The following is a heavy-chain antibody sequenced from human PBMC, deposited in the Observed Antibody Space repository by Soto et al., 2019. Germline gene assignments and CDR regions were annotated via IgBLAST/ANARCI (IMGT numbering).Heavy chain of an antibody. V-gene: IGHV4-4*07. CDR1: GGSLTKYY. D-gene: IGHD3-3*01. Sequence: LSLTCTVSGGSLTKYYWSWIRQPAGKGLEWIGRVSTSGNVVSKASLRSRLTMSVDTSKNQFSLRLTSVTAADTAVYYCARDNNDFWSLYPLAFDYWGQGALVTVSS. CDR3: ARDNNDFWSLYPLAFDY. CDR2: VSTSGNV. J-gene: IGHJ4*02.